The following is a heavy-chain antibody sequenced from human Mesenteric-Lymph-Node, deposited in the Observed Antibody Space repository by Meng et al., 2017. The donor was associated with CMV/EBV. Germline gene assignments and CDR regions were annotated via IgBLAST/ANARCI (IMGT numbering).Heavy chain of an antibody. Sequence: SVKVSCKASGGTFSNYAITWVRQAPGQGLEWMGGIIPIFDTANYPQKFQGRVTITTDESTNTAYMELRSLTPGDTAIYYCARAGVEATGLNYWGQGTLVTVSS. CDR2: IIPIFDTA. CDR1: GGTFSNYA. J-gene: IGHJ4*02. V-gene: IGHV1-69*05. CDR3: ARAGVEATGLNY. D-gene: IGHD6-13*01.